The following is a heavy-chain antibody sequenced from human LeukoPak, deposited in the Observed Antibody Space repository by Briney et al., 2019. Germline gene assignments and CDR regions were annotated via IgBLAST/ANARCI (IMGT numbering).Heavy chain of an antibody. CDR3: ARGHLYCGVDCSVDY. Sequence: ASVKVSCKASGYTFTSYDINWVRQATGQGLEWMGWMNPNSGNTGYAQKLQGRVTMTRNTSISTAYMELSSLRSEGTAVYYCARGHLYCGVDCSVDYWGQGTLVTVSS. D-gene: IGHD2-21*02. CDR2: MNPNSGNT. V-gene: IGHV1-8*01. J-gene: IGHJ4*02. CDR1: GYTFTSYD.